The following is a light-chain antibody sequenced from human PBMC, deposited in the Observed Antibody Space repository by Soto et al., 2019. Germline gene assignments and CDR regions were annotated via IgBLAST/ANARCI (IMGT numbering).Light chain of an antibody. CDR3: QQRSNWPSIT. CDR2: RAS. V-gene: IGKV3D-20*02. Sequence: DIVLTQSPGTLSLSPGERATLSCRASQSVSSNYLAWYQQKPGQTPKVLIYRASTRATGIPDRFSGSGSGTDFTLTISSLEPEDFAVYYCQQRSNWPSITFGQGTRLEIK. CDR1: QSVSSNY. J-gene: IGKJ5*01.